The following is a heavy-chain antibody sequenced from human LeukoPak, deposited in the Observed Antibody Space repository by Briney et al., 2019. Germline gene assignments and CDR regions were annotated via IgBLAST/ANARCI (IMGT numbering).Heavy chain of an antibody. D-gene: IGHD2-15*01. Sequence: KTSETLSLTCSVSGGSTRSGRHHWAWVRQPPGKGLEFIGSLDESGRPYYNARLKSRVTISEDSSGKQFSLNLSSVTAADTAVYYCARDLGGYPFFMDVWGRGTTVIVSS. V-gene: IGHV4-39*07. CDR1: GGSTRSGRHH. J-gene: IGHJ6*03. CDR2: LDESGRP. CDR3: ARDLGGYPFFMDV.